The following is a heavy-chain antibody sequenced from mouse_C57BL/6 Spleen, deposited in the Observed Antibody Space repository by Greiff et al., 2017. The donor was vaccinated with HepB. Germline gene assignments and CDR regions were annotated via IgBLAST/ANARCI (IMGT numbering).Heavy chain of an antibody. Sequence: VQLQQSGPELVKPGASVKISCKASGYAFSSSWMNWVKQRPGKGLEWIGRIYPGDGDTNYNGKFKGQATLTADKSSSTAYMQLSSLTSEDSAVYFCASLELRHYYFDYWGQGTTLTVSS. CDR1: GYAFSSSW. J-gene: IGHJ2*01. CDR3: ASLELRHYYFDY. CDR2: IYPGDGDT. V-gene: IGHV1-82*01. D-gene: IGHD1-1*01.